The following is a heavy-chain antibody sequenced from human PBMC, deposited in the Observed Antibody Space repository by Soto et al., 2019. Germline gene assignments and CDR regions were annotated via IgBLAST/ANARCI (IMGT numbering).Heavy chain of an antibody. CDR3: ARESKGEYTARFDP. CDR1: GYQFTGYA. CDR2: INTGNGDT. D-gene: IGHD3-16*01. V-gene: IGHV1-3*04. J-gene: IGHJ5*02. Sequence: GASVKVSCKTSGYQFTGYAIHWVRQAPGQRLEWMGWINTGNGDTKYSQKFQGRVAITRDTSASTAYMDLSSLRSEDTAVYYCARESKGEYTARFDPWGQGTLVTVSS.